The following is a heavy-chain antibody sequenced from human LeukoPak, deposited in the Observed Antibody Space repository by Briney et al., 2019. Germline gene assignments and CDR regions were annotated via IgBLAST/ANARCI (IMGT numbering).Heavy chain of an antibody. CDR2: IYSGSTYI. V-gene: IGHV3-21*01. J-gene: IGHJ4*02. CDR1: GFTFSTYN. Sequence: GGSLRLSCVASGFTFSTYNIYSVRQVPGKGLQWVSSIYSGSTYIYYADLVKGRFTISRDDAKNSVYLPMNSLSDEDTAVYYCARASNSGTFFFDHWGQGTLVTASS. D-gene: IGHD1-26*01. CDR3: ARASNSGTFFFDH.